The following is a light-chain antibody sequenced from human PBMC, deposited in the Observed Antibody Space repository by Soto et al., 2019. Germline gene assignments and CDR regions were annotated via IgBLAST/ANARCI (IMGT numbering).Light chain of an antibody. V-gene: IGKV3-11*01. CDR3: QQRSNWT. Sequence: PATLSLSPGERATLSCRASQSVSSYLAWYQKKPGQATRLLIYDASNRATGIPARFSGSGSGTDFTLTISSLEPEDFAVYYCQQRSNWTFGQGTKVDIK. J-gene: IGKJ1*01. CDR2: DAS. CDR1: QSVSSY.